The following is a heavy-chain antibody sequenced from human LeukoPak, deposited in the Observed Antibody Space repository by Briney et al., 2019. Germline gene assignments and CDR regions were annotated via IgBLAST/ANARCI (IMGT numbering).Heavy chain of an antibody. V-gene: IGHV5-51*01. CDR2: IYPGDSDT. J-gene: IGHJ6*03. Sequence: GESLKISCKGSGYSFTSYWIGWVRQMPGKGLEWMGIIYPGDSDTRYSPSFQGQVTISADKSISTAYLQWSSLKASDTAMYYCARLKGSGSYYYYYYMDVWGKGTTVTISS. D-gene: IGHD1-26*01. CDR1: GYSFTSYW. CDR3: ARLKGSGSYYYYYYMDV.